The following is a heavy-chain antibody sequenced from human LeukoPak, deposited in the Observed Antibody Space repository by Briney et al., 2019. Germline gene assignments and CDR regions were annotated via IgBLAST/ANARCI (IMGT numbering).Heavy chain of an antibody. D-gene: IGHD6-6*01. Sequence: EASVKVSCKTSGYTFTDYYIDWMRQAPGQGLEWMGWINSNSGGTSYAQKFQGRVTLTRDTPTRTAFMELNRLTSDDTAVYYCARTSIAARRADFDYWGQGTVVTVSS. J-gene: IGHJ4*02. CDR3: ARTSIAARRADFDY. CDR1: GYTFTDYY. CDR2: INSNSGGT. V-gene: IGHV1-2*02.